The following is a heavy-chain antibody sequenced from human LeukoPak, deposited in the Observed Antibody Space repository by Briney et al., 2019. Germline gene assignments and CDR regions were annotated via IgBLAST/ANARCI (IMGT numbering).Heavy chain of an antibody. V-gene: IGHV3-23*01. CDR1: GFNFANHA. D-gene: IGHD2-21*02. CDR3: VREDTPATANY. J-gene: IGHJ4*02. Sequence: PGGSLRLSCAASGFNFANHAMSWVRQTPGKGLEWVSAISGGGDITYYAGSVTGRFTISRDNSKDTLSLQMHSLRPGDTAVYYCVREDTPATANYWGQGTLVTISS. CDR2: ISGGGDIT.